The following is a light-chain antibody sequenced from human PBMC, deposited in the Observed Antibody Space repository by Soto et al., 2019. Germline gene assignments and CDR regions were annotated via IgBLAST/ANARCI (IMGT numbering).Light chain of an antibody. J-gene: IGKJ1*01. V-gene: IGKV3-15*01. CDR1: QSVSSN. CDR3: QQYNNWPPWA. CDR2: GAS. Sequence: EIVMTQSPATLSVSPGERATLSCRASQSVSSNLAWYQHKPGRAPRLLIYGASTRVTGVPARFSGSGSGTEFTLTISTLQSEDFAVYYCQQYNNWPPWAFGQGTKVDIK.